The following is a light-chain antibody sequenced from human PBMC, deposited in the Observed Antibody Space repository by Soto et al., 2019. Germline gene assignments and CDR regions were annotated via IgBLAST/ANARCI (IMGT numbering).Light chain of an antibody. CDR3: NKYSSSRRK. CDR1: QSVSSNF. Sequence: PGSRLTLSCMASQSVSSNFLACYQQKPGQAPRLIIYGASNRAAGITDRFSGSGSGKDFTLTIRRMEPEDFEVYYCNKYSSSRRKFGKGNKV. CDR2: GAS. J-gene: IGKJ1*01. V-gene: IGKV3-20*01.